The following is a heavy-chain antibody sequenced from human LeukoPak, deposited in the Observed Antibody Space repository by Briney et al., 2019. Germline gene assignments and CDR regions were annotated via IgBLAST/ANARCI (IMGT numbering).Heavy chain of an antibody. Sequence: ASVKVSCKASGYTFTSYGISWVRQAPGQGLEWMGWISAYNGNTNYAQKLQGRVTMTTDTSTSTAYMEVSRLRSDDTAVYYCARVFYAKDIVVVPAYYYYYLDVWGKGTTVTVSS. CDR1: GYTFTSYG. CDR2: ISAYNGNT. J-gene: IGHJ6*03. CDR3: ARVFYAKDIVVVPAYYYYYLDV. V-gene: IGHV1-18*01. D-gene: IGHD2-2*01.